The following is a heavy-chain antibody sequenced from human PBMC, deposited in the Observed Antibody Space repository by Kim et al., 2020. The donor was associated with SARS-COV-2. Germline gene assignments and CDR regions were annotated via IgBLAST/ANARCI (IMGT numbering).Heavy chain of an antibody. CDR3: ARGTRGGVHY. Sequence: SETLSLTCTVSGGSISSYYWSWIRQPPGKGLEWIGYIYYSGSTNYNPSLKSRVTISVDTSKNQFSLKLSSVTAADTAVYYCARGTRGGVHYWGQGTLVTVSS. CDR2: IYYSGST. D-gene: IGHD3-16*01. V-gene: IGHV4-59*13. J-gene: IGHJ4*02. CDR1: GGSISSYY.